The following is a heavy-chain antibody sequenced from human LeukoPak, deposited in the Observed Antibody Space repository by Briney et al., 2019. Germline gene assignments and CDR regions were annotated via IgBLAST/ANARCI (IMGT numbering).Heavy chain of an antibody. CDR1: GGSISSSSYY. J-gene: IGHJ3*02. CDR3: ARRGIVVVPAAIRTFDI. Sequence: SETLSLTCTASGGSISSSSYYWGWIRQPPGKGLEWIGSIYYSGSTYYNPSLKSRVTISVDTSKNQFSLKLSSVTAADTAVYYCARRGIVVVPAAIRTFDIWGQGTMVTVSS. V-gene: IGHV4-39*01. D-gene: IGHD2-2*02. CDR2: IYYSGST.